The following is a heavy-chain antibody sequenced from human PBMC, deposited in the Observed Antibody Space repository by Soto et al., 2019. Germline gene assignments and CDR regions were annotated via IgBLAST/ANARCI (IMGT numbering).Heavy chain of an antibody. Sequence: ASVKVCCKASGYTFTRYEINWVRQATGQGLEWMGWMNPNSGNTGYAQKFQGRVTMTRNTSISTAYMELSSLRSEDTAVYYCARGGITIFGVVPLSAFDIWGQ. CDR2: MNPNSGNT. CDR1: GYTFTRYE. J-gene: IGHJ3*02. D-gene: IGHD3-3*01. CDR3: ARGGITIFGVVPLSAFDI. V-gene: IGHV1-8*01.